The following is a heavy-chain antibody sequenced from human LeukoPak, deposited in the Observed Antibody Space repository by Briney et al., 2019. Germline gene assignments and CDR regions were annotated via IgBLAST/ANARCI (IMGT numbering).Heavy chain of an antibody. CDR3: ARAAVGIYYYYMDV. CDR2: IYTSGST. Sequence: PSETLSLTCTVSGGSISSYYWSWIRQPPGKGLEWIGYIYTSGSTNYNPSLKSRATISVDTSKNQFSLKLSSVTAADTAVYYCARAAVGIYYYYMDVWGKGTTVTVSS. CDR1: GGSISSYY. D-gene: IGHD6-13*01. V-gene: IGHV4-4*09. J-gene: IGHJ6*03.